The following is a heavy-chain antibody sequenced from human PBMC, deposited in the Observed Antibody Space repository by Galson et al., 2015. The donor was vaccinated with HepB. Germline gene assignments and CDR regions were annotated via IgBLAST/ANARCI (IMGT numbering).Heavy chain of an antibody. CDR2: IDPSDSYT. Sequence: QSGAEVKKPGESLRISCKGSGYSFTSYWINWVRQMPGKGLEWMGRIDPSDSYTDYSPSFQGHVTMSADRSISTAYLQWSSLKAWDTAMYYCARGAGRSANNIAIRPIVYSGMDVWGQGTTVNVSS. CDR3: ARGAGRSANNIAIRPIVYSGMDV. J-gene: IGHJ6*02. CDR1: GYSFTSYW. V-gene: IGHV5-10-1*01. D-gene: IGHD2-21*01.